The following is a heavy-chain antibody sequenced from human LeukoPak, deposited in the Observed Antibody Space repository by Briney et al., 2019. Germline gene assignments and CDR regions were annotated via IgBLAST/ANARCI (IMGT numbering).Heavy chain of an antibody. CDR3: ARPSSGSYE. Sequence: ASVKVSCKASGYTFTSYYMHWVRQAPGQGLEWMGIINPSGGSTSYAQKFQGRVTMTRDTSISTAYMELSRLRSDDTAVYYCARPSSGSYEWGQGTLVTVSS. CDR2: INPSGGST. D-gene: IGHD1-26*01. V-gene: IGHV1-46*01. J-gene: IGHJ4*02. CDR1: GYTFTSYY.